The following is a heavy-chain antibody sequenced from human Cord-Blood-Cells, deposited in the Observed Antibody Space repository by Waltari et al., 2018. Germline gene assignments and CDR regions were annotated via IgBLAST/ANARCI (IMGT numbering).Heavy chain of an antibody. D-gene: IGHD6-25*01. CDR1: GGSFSGYY. J-gene: IGHJ6*02. Sequence: QVQLQQWGAGLLKPSETLSLTCAVYGGSFSGYYWSWIRQPPGKGLEWIGEINHSGSTNYNPSLKSRVTISVDTSKNQFTLKLSSVTAADTAVYYCARGQRGYDYYYGMDVWGQGP. CDR3: ARGQRGYDYYYGMDV. V-gene: IGHV4-34*01. CDR2: INHSGST.